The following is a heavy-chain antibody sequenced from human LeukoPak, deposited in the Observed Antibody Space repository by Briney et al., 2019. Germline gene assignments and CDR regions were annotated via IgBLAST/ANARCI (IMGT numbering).Heavy chain of an antibody. Sequence: ASVKVSCKASGYTFTSYDINWVRQATGQGLEWMGWMNPNSGNTGYAQKFQGRVTMTRNTSISTAYMELSSLRSEDTAVYYCAREGVSRGYYYYYMDVWGKGTTVTISS. J-gene: IGHJ6*03. CDR1: GYTFTSYD. CDR2: MNPNSGNT. V-gene: IGHV1-8*01. D-gene: IGHD3-10*01. CDR3: AREGVSRGYYYYYMDV.